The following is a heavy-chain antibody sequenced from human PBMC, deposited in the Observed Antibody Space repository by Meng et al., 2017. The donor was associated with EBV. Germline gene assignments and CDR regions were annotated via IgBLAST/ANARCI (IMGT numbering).Heavy chain of an antibody. J-gene: IGHJ4*02. CDR3: ASHPAYSGSYDGGY. V-gene: IGHV3-11*01. CDR1: GCPFSDDY. CDR2: ISSSGSTI. D-gene: IGHD1-26*01. Sequence: QLTVVMSGGGLVKPGGSLRLSCAAAGCPFSDDYMSWIRRAPGKGLEWVSYISSSGSTIYYADSVKGRFTISRDNAKNSLYLQMNSLRAEDTAVYYCASHPAYSGSYDGGYWGQGTLVTVSS.